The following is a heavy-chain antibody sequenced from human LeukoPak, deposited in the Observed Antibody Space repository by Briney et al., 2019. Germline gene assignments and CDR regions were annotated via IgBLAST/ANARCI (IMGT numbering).Heavy chain of an antibody. V-gene: IGHV5-51*01. Sequence: GESLKISCKGSGHSFTSYWIGWVRQMPGKGLEWMGIIYPGDSDTRYSPSFQGQVTISVDKSINTAYLQWSSLKASDTAMYYCASLRSSGYYSPFDYWGQGTLVTVSS. J-gene: IGHJ4*02. D-gene: IGHD3-22*01. CDR1: GHSFTSYW. CDR2: IYPGDSDT. CDR3: ASLRSSGYYSPFDY.